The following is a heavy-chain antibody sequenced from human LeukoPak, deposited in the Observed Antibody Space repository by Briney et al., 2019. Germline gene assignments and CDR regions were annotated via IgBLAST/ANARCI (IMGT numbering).Heavy chain of an antibody. V-gene: IGHV3-23*01. J-gene: IGHJ4*02. Sequence: PGGSLRLSCAASGFTFSNYAMSWVRQAPGKGLEWVSVISGSGGSRYYADSVKGRFTISRDNAKNSLNLQMNSLRAEDTAIYYCARDSADDSSGYYPFDYWGQGTQVSVSS. CDR1: GFTFSNYA. CDR2: ISGSGGSR. CDR3: ARDSADDSSGYYPFDY. D-gene: IGHD3-22*01.